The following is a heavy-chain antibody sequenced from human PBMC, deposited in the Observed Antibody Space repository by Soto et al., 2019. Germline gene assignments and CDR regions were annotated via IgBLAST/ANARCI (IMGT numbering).Heavy chain of an antibody. CDR1: GGTFSSYT. CDR3: ANLRCSGGSCYSYSGMDV. V-gene: IGHV1-69*02. D-gene: IGHD2-15*01. Sequence: QVQLVQSGAEVKKPGSSVKVSCKASGGTFSSYTISWVRQAPGQGLEWMGRIIPILSIPDYAQKFQGRVTITADKSTSTGYMGLSSLRSENTAVKYCANLRCSGGSCYSYSGMDVWGQGTTVTVSS. CDR2: IIPILSIP. J-gene: IGHJ6*02.